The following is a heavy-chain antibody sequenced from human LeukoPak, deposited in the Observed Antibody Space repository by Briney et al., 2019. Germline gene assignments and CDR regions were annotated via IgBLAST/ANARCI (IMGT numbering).Heavy chain of an antibody. CDR2: ISGSSSHT. CDR3: TKEHEKTNGAPEWGFD. J-gene: IGHJ4*02. Sequence: GGSLRVSCAASGFSFSTYAMSWVRQAPGKGLEWVSGISGSSSHTADADSVKGRFTIYRDNSRNTLYLQMNSLRAEDTAVYYCTKEHEKTNGAPEWGFDWGQGTRVTLSS. V-gene: IGHV3-23*01. CDR1: GFSFSTYA. D-gene: IGHD3-3*01.